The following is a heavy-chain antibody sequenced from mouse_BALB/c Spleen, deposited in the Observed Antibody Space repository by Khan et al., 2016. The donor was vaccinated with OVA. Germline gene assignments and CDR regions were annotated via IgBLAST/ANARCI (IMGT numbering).Heavy chain of an antibody. D-gene: IGHD1-1*01. Sequence: DLVKPGASVKLSCKASGYTFTSYWINWIKQWPGQGLEWIGRIGPGSGSTSYNELFTGKATLTVATTSSNAYIQLSSPTSEDSAVYFSANSTYYDSGSYAMDYWGQGTSVTVSS. J-gene: IGHJ4*01. CDR2: IGPGSGST. V-gene: IGHV1S41*01. CDR1: GYTFTSYW. CDR3: ANSTYYDSGSYAMDY.